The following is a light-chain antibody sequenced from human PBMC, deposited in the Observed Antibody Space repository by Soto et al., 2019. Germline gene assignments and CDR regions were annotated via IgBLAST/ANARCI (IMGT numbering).Light chain of an antibody. CDR1: QSISNY. Sequence: DIQMTQSPSSLSASVGDRVTITCRASQSISNYLKWYQQKPGKAPTVLIYAASSLQSGVPSRFSGSGSGTDFSLTISSLQPEDFATYYCQQSYSTPRTFGQGTKVDI. CDR3: QQSYSTPRT. J-gene: IGKJ1*01. CDR2: AAS. V-gene: IGKV1-39*01.